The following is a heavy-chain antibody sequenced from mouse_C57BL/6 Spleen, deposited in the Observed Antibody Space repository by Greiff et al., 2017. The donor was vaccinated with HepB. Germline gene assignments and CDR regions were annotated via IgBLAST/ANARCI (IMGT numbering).Heavy chain of an antibody. CDR1: GYTFTSYW. CDR2: IDPSDSYT. Sequence: QVQLKQPGAELVMPGASVKLSCKASGYTFTSYWMHWVKQRPGQGLEWIGEIDPSDSYTNYNQKFKGKSTLTVDKSSSTAYMQLSSLTSEDSAVYYCARWGSLGRDFDYWGQGTTLTVSS. D-gene: IGHD4-1*01. CDR3: ARWGSLGRDFDY. V-gene: IGHV1-69*01. J-gene: IGHJ2*01.